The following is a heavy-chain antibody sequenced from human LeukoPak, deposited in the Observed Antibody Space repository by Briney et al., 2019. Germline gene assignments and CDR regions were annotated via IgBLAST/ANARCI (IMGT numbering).Heavy chain of an antibody. J-gene: IGHJ6*03. CDR1: GYTFTGYY. Sequence: ASVKVSSKVSGYTFTGYYMHWVRQAPGQGLEWMGRINPNSGGTNYAQKFQGRVTMTRDTSISTAYVELSRLRSDDTAVYYCARAGSSGWYGFGYYYYYYMDVWGKGTAVTVSS. D-gene: IGHD6-19*01. CDR2: INPNSGGT. CDR3: ARAGSSGWYGFGYYYYYYMDV. V-gene: IGHV1-2*06.